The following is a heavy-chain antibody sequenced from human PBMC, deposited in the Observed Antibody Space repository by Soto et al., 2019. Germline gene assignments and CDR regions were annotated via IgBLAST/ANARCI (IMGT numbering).Heavy chain of an antibody. D-gene: IGHD1-26*01. Sequence: QVQLVQSGVEVKKPGASVNVSCKASGYTFTGYGISWVRQAPGQGLEWMGWISVNNGKTNYAQKFQGRVTMTTDTASSTAYMDPRGLRSDDTAVYYCAKVAREPWLLPEDVWGKGPLVPASS. V-gene: IGHV1-18*04. CDR3: AKVAREPWLLPEDV. CDR2: ISVNNGKT. CDR1: GYTFTGYG. J-gene: IGHJ4*02.